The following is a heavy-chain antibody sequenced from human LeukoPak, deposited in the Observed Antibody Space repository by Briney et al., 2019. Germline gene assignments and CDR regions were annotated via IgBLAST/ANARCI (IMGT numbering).Heavy chain of an antibody. CDR2: VYMSGST. CDR1: GGSISNYF. Sequence: SETLSLTCTVSGGSISNYFWSWIRRPAGKGLEWIGRVYMSGSTDYNPSLKSRVTMSVDTSRNQFSLKLSSVTAADTAVYYCARETRIAAAYNFDCWGQGTLVTVSP. CDR3: ARETRIAAAYNFDC. V-gene: IGHV4-4*07. J-gene: IGHJ4*02. D-gene: IGHD6-13*01.